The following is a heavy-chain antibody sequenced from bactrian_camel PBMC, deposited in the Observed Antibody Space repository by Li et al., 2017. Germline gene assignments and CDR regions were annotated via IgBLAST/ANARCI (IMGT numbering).Heavy chain of an antibody. CDR3: AAVSRTGIWCDVRYWTSSLGY. D-gene: IGHD3*01. CDR1: GHTRRSGC. CDR2: IISDGST. J-gene: IGHJ4*01. V-gene: IGHV3S55*01. Sequence: HVQLVESGGGSVQAGGSLSLSCATRGHTRRSGCLAWFRQVPGKEREAVAVIISDGSTSYADSVKGRFTISRDNAKSTLYLQMNSLKPEDTAMYYCAAVSRTGIWCDVRYWTSSLGYWGQGTQVTVS.